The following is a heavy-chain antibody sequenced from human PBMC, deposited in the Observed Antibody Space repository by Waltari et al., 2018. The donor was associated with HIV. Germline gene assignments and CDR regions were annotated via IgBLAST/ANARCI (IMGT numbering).Heavy chain of an antibody. J-gene: IGHJ4*02. Sequence: RLSCAASGFTLSSHWMMWVRQAPGKGLEYVANINKDESEKYYVDSVKGRFTISRDNAKNSLYLQRNSLRAEDTAVYFCVRDGFWSFDFWGQGTQVTVSS. CDR2: INKDESEK. CDR1: GFTLSSHW. CDR3: VRDGFWSFDF. D-gene: IGHD2-2*03. V-gene: IGHV3-7*04.